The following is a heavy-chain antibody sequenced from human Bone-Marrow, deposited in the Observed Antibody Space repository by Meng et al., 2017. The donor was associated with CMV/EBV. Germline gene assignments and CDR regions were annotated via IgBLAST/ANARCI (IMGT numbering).Heavy chain of an antibody. CDR1: GYTFTGYY. Sequence: ASEKVSCKASGYTFTGYYMHWVRQAPGQGLEWMGWINPNSGGTNYAQKFQGRVTMTRDTSISTAYMELSRLRSDDTAVYYCAREVVVVPADISGFDPWGQGTLVTVSS. J-gene: IGHJ5*02. CDR3: AREVVVVPADISGFDP. CDR2: INPNSGGT. D-gene: IGHD2-2*01. V-gene: IGHV1-2*02.